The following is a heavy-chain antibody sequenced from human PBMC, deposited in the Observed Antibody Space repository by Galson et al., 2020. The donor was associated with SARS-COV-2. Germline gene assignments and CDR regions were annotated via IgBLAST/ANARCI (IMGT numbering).Heavy chain of an antibody. CDR2: IYHDGTT. V-gene: IGHV4-39*01. CDR1: DGFIRTNDYY. D-gene: IGHD3-3*01. CDR3: ARQTWTWSGYYLGGLGD. Sequence: SETLSLTCSVSDGFIRTNDYYWAWIRQPPGKGLAWIGSIYHDGTTYYSPSLKSRMTISVDTSKNDFSLNVRSVTAADTAVYYCARQTWTWSGYYLGGLGDWGRGTTVTVSS. J-gene: IGHJ6*02.